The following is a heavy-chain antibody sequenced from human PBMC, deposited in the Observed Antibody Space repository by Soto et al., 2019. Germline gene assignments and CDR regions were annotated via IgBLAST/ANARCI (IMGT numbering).Heavy chain of an antibody. CDR1: GYTFTWYS. D-gene: IGHD3-10*01. Sequence: EASVKVSCKASGYTFTWYSMHWVRQAPGQRLEWMGWINAASGKTQYSQKFQGRVTIARDTSASTAYMELSSLRSEDTAVYYCARDRYYGSGSYNHMDVWGKGTTVTVSS. CDR2: INAASGKT. CDR3: ARDRYYGSGSYNHMDV. V-gene: IGHV1-3*01. J-gene: IGHJ6*03.